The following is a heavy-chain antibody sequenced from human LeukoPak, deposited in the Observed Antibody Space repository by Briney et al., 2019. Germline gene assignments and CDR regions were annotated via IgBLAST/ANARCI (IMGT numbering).Heavy chain of an antibody. CDR1: GYTFTGYY. D-gene: IGHD3-3*01. CDR2: INPNSGGT. Sequence: GASVKVSCKASGYTFTGYYMHWARQAPGQGLEWMGWINPNSGGTNYAQKFQGRVTMTRDTSISTAYMELSRLRSEDTAVYYCARELIYTIFGVVTFIDYWGQGTLVTVSS. J-gene: IGHJ4*02. CDR3: ARELIYTIFGVVTFIDY. V-gene: IGHV1-2*02.